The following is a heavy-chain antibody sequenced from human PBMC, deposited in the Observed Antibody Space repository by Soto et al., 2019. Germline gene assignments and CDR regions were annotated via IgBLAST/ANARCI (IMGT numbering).Heavy chain of an antibody. CDR3: ARLLFGAANWFDP. V-gene: IGHV4-4*02. D-gene: IGHD3-10*01. CDR2: IYHSGST. J-gene: IGHJ5*02. Sequence: PSETLSLTCAVSGGSISSSNWWSWVRQPPGKGLEWIGEIYHSGSTNYNPSLKSRVTISLDTSKNQFSLKLSSVTAADTAVYYCARLLFGAANWFDPWGQGTLVT. CDR1: GGSISSSNW.